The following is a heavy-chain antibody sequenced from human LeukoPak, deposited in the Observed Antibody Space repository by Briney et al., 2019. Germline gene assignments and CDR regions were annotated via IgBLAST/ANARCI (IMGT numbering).Heavy chain of an antibody. CDR2: INLNSGGT. CDR1: VYTFTGYY. V-gene: IGHV1-2*04. D-gene: IGHD5-18*01. Sequence: SVTVSCKPSVYTFTGYYMHWVRQAAGKGLAWMGWINLNSGGTNHAQKFQGWVTMTRDTSISTAYMELSRLRSDDTAVYYCAVSTAMVPYYGMDVWGQGPRVTVS. J-gene: IGHJ6*02. CDR3: AVSTAMVPYYGMDV.